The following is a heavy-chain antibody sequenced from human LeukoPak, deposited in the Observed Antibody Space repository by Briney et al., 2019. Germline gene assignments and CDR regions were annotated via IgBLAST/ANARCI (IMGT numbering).Heavy chain of an antibody. V-gene: IGHV4-59*08. Sequence: SETLSLTCTVSGGSISSYYWSWIRQPPGKGLEWIWYIYYSGSTNYNPSLKSRVTISVDTSKNQFSLKLSSVTAADTAVYYCARVFLPNIVVVPAADWYFDLWGRGTLVTVSS. CDR1: GGSISSYY. CDR2: IYYSGST. J-gene: IGHJ2*01. CDR3: ARVFLPNIVVVPAADWYFDL. D-gene: IGHD2-2*01.